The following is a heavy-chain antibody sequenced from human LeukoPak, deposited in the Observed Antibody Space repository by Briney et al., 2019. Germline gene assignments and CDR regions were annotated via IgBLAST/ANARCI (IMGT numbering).Heavy chain of an antibody. V-gene: IGHV3-11*04. CDR3: ARDLQSTYFDY. D-gene: IGHD5-24*01. Sequence: PSETLSLTCTVSGYSISSGYYWGWIRQPPGKGLEWVSYISSSGSTIYYADSVKGRFTISRDNAKNSLYLQMNSLRAEDTAVYYCARDLQSTYFDYWGQGTLVTVSS. CDR2: ISSSGSTI. CDR1: GYSISSGYY. J-gene: IGHJ4*02.